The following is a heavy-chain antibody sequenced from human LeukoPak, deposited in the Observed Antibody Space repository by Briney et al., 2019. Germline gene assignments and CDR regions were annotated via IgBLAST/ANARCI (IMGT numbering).Heavy chain of an antibody. D-gene: IGHD3-16*02. CDR1: GGSISSYY. CDR2: IYYSGCT. Sequence: SETLSLTCTVSGGSISSYYWSWIRQPPGKGLEWIGYIYYSGCTNYNPSLKSRVTISVDTSKNQFSLKLSSVTAADTAVYYCARGGYDYVWGSYRYTLFDYWGQGTLVTVSS. J-gene: IGHJ4*02. CDR3: ARGGYDYVWGSYRYTLFDY. V-gene: IGHV4-59*01.